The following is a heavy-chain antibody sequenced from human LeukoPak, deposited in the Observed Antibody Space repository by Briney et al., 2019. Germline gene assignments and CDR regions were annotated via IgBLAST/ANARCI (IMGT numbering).Heavy chain of an antibody. J-gene: IGHJ4*02. V-gene: IGHV4-59*01. CDR1: GVSISSYY. D-gene: IGHD6-13*01. Sequence: SGTLSLTCTVSGVSISSYYWNWIRQPPRKGLEWMGYIYYRGSTNYNPSLQGRVTISIDTSKNQFSLKLSSVAAADTAVYYCARTASSSGYSSSWLYYFDYWGQGTLVSVSS. CDR3: ARTASSSGYSSSWLYYFDY. CDR2: IYYRGST.